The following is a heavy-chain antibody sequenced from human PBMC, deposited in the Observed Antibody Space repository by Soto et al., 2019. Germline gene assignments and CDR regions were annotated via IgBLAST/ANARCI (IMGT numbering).Heavy chain of an antibody. CDR2: IIPIFGTA. V-gene: IGHV1-69*01. J-gene: IGHJ5*02. CDR3: ARSAVDTAKRPPYNWFGP. Sequence: QVQLVQSGAEVKKPGSSVKVSCKASGGTFSSYAISWVRQAPGQGLEWMGGIIPIFGTANYAQKFQGRVTITADESTSTAYMELSSLRSEDTAVYYCARSAVDTAKRPPYNWFGPWGQGTLVTVSS. CDR1: GGTFSSYA. D-gene: IGHD5-18*01.